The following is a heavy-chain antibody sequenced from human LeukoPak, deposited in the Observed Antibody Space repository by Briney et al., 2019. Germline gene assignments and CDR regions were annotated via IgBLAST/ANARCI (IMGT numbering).Heavy chain of an antibody. CDR1: GFTFSSHA. V-gene: IGHV3-23*01. J-gene: IGHJ2*01. Sequence: GGSLRLSWAAPGFTFSSHAMSWVRQAPRKGLEGVSAINGSGSSTYYADSVKGRVSISRHNSKNTLYLQMNSLRVEDTALYYCARDFWDDFEYFDLWGRGTLVTVSS. CDR3: ARDFWDDFEYFDL. CDR2: INGSGSST. D-gene: IGHD3-3*01.